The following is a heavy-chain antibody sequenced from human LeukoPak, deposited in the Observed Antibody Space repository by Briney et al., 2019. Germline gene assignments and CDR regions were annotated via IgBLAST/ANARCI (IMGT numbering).Heavy chain of an antibody. CDR1: SGSISSYY. J-gene: IGHJ4*02. D-gene: IGHD6-19*01. CDR3: ARDISVAGSFLLFDY. V-gene: IGHV4-4*07. CDR2: IYTSGRS. Sequence: SETLSLTCTVSSGSISSYYWSWIRQPAGKGLEWIGRIYTSGRSNSNPSLKSRVTMSADTSKNQFSLKLSSVTAADTAVYYCARDISVAGSFLLFDYWGQGTLVTVSS.